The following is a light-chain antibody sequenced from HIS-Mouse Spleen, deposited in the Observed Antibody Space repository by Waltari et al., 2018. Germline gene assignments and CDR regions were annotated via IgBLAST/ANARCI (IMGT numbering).Light chain of an antibody. CDR2: EGS. CDR3: CSYAGSSTFYV. V-gene: IGLV2-23*01. CDR1: SSDVGSYNL. J-gene: IGLJ1*01. Sequence: QSALTQPASVSGSPGQSITISCTGTSSDVGSYNLVSWYQQHPGKAPKLRVYEGSNRPSGVSNSFSGSKSGNTASLTISGLQAEDEADYYCCSYAGSSTFYVFGTGTKVTVL.